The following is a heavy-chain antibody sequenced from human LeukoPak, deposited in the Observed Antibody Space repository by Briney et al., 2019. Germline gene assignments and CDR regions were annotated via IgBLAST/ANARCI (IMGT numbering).Heavy chain of an antibody. Sequence: GRSLRLSCAASGFTFSDYDMHWVRQAPGKGLEWVAVISYDGSNKYYADSVKGRFTISRDNSKNTLYLQMNSLRAEDTAVYYCASGSSGSYHIPWFDPWGQGTLVTVSS. J-gene: IGHJ5*02. D-gene: IGHD3-10*01. CDR3: ASGSSGSYHIPWFDP. V-gene: IGHV3-30*04. CDR1: GFTFSDYD. CDR2: ISYDGSNK.